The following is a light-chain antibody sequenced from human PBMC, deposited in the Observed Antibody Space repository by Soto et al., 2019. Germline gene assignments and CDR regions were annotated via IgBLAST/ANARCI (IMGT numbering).Light chain of an antibody. CDR2: LGS. V-gene: IGKV2-28*01. CDR1: QSLLHSNGYNY. Sequence: DIVMTQSPLSLPVTPGEPASISCRSSQSLLHSNGYNYLDWYLQKPGQSPQLLIYLGSNRASGVPDRFSGSGSGTDFTLKISRVEAEDVGVYYCMQDLQTPPYTFGQGTKVDIK. CDR3: MQDLQTPPYT. J-gene: IGKJ2*01.